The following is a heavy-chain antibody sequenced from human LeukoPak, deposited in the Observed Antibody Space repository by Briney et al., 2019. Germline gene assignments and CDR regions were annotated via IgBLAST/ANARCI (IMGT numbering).Heavy chain of an antibody. CDR3: ARLSAYCGGDCYSGPMATFDP. J-gene: IGHJ5*02. D-gene: IGHD2-21*02. V-gene: IGHV4-39*07. CDR2: IYYSGST. CDR1: GGSISSSSYY. Sequence: SETLSLTCTVSGGSISSSSYYWGWIRQPPGKGLEWIGSIYYSGSTYYNPSLKSRVTISVDTSKNQFSLKLSSVTAADTAVYYCARLSAYCGGDCYSGPMATFDPWGQGTLVTVSS.